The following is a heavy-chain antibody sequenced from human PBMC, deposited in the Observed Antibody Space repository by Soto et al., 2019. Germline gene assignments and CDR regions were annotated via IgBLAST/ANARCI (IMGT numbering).Heavy chain of an antibody. CDR2: IDPSDSYT. CDR3: ARPARVPSYSSSWLYYYYGMDV. J-gene: IGHJ6*02. D-gene: IGHD6-13*01. V-gene: IGHV5-10-1*01. Sequence: GESLKISCKGSGYSFTSYWISWVRQMPGKGLEWMGRIDPSDSYTNYSPSFQGHVTISADKSISTAYLQWSSLKASDTAMYYCARPARVPSYSSSWLYYYYGMDVWGQGTTVTDSS. CDR1: GYSFTSYW.